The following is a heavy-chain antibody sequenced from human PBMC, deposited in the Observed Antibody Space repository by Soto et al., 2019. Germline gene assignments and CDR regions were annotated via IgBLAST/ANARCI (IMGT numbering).Heavy chain of an antibody. D-gene: IGHD6-13*01. CDR1: GYTFTSYG. Sequence: AAVKVSCKASGYTFTSYGISWVRQAPGQGLEWMGWISAYNGNTNYAQKLQGRVTMTTDTSTSTAYMELRSLRSDDTGVYCCARETLAYSRDYYYYYRDVWGKGTTVTVSS. V-gene: IGHV1-18*01. CDR3: ARETLAYSRDYYYYYRDV. CDR2: ISAYNGNT. J-gene: IGHJ6*03.